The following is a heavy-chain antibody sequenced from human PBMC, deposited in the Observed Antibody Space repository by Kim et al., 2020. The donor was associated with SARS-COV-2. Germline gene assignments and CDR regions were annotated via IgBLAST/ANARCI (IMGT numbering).Heavy chain of an antibody. Sequence: GGSLRLSCAASGFTFSSYAMSWVRQAPGQAPESVSVIGRGGDTNYADSVKGRFTISRDLSKNTLYLQMNSLRAEDTAVYYCVRDRVSADSAWELGFWGQGTLVTVSS. CDR3: VRDRVSADSAWELGF. V-gene: IGHV3-23*01. J-gene: IGHJ1*01. D-gene: IGHD1-26*01. CDR2: IGRGGDT. CDR1: GFTFSSYA.